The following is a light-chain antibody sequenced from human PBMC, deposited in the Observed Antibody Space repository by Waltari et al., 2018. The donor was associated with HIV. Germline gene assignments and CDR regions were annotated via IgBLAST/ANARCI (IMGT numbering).Light chain of an antibody. J-gene: IGLJ1*01. CDR1: NIGSKS. CDR2: DDR. Sequence: SYVLTQPPSVSVAPGQTARITCGGNNIGSKSVHWYQGKPGQAPVLVVYDDRDRPSGIPERVSGSNSGNTATLTISRVEAGDEADYYCQVWDTSSDHYVFGAGTKVTVL. CDR3: QVWDTSSDHYV. V-gene: IGLV3-21*02.